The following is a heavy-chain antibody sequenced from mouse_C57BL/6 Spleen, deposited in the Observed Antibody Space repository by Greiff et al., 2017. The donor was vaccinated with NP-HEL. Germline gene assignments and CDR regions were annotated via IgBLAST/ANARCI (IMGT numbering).Heavy chain of an antibody. J-gene: IGHJ2*01. D-gene: IGHD2-1*01. CDR1: GFSLTSYG. CDR3: ARNQGYLLWSNFDY. V-gene: IGHV2-2*01. Sequence: QVQLKESGPGLVQPSQSLSITCTVSGFSLTSYGVHWVRQSPGKGLEWLGVIWSGGSTDYNAAFISRLSISKDNSKSQVFFKMNSLQADDTAIYYCARNQGYLLWSNFDYWGQGTTLTVSS. CDR2: IWSGGST.